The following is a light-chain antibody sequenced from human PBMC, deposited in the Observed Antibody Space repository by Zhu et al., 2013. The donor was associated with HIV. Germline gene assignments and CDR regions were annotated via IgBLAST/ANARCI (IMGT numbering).Light chain of an antibody. CDR3: QAWDSSTYV. V-gene: IGLV3-1*01. Sequence: SYELTQPPSVSVSPGQTASITCSGDKLGDKYACWYQQKPGQSPVLVIFQDTERPSGIPERFSGSNSGNTATLTISVTQAVDEADYYCQAWDSSTYVFGTGTKVTVL. J-gene: IGLJ1*01. CDR1: KLGDKY. CDR2: QDT.